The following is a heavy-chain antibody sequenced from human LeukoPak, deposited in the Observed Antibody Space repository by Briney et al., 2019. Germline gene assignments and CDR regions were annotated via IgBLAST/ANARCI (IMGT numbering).Heavy chain of an antibody. V-gene: IGHV4-59*01. J-gene: IGHJ6*03. CDR2: ISYSGTT. D-gene: IGHD3-22*01. Sequence: SETLSLTCTVSGDPISNYYWSWIRQPPGKGLEWIGYISYSGTTNYNPSLRSRVTISRDTSKNQFALKLSSVTAADSAVYFCARHTYYHASSGLYYYYYMDVWGKGTTVTVSS. CDR3: ARHTYYHASSGLYYYYYMDV. CDR1: GDPISNYY.